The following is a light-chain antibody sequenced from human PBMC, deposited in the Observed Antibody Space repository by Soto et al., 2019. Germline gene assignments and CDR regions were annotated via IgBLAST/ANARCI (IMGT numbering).Light chain of an antibody. CDR2: DVT. J-gene: IGLJ1*01. V-gene: IGLV2-14*01. Sequence: SVLTQPASVSGSHGQSITISCTGTSSDVGGYIYVSWYQQHPGKAPKLMIYDVTSRPSGVSYRSSGSKSGNTASLTISGLQAEDEADYYCSSYTTSSSYVFGTGTKVTVL. CDR1: SSDVGGYIY. CDR3: SSYTTSSSYV.